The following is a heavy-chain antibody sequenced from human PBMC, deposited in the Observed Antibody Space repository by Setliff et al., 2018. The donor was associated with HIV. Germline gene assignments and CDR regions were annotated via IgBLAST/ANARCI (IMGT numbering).Heavy chain of an antibody. Sequence: GASVKVSCKVSGYTLTELSIHWVRQAPGKGLEWMGGFDPQYDKTFYAQKFQGRVTMSEDTSTDTAYMELSSLRSEDTAVYYCARVDCSSTRCYAFDIWGQGTMVTVSS. J-gene: IGHJ3*02. V-gene: IGHV1-24*01. CDR3: ARVDCSSTRCYAFDI. CDR2: FDPQYDKT. D-gene: IGHD2-2*01. CDR1: GYTLTELS.